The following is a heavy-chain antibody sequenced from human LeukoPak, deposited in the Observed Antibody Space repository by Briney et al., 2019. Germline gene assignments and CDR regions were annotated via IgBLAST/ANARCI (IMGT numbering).Heavy chain of an antibody. V-gene: IGHV3-23*01. CDR1: GFTFSSYA. J-gene: IGHJ3*02. CDR3: AKDQHYYDSSGYYPDAFDI. D-gene: IGHD3-22*01. CDR2: ISGSGGST. Sequence: GGSLRLSCAASGFTFSSYAMSWVRQAPGKGLEWVSAISGSGGSTYYADSVKGRFTISRENSKNTLYLQMNSLRAEDTAVYYCAKDQHYYDSSGYYPDAFDIWGQGTMVTVSS.